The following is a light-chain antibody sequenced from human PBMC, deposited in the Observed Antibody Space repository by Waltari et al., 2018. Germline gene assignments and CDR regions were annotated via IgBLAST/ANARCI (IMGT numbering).Light chain of an antibody. CDR1: QSVLHSFNNNNY. V-gene: IGKV4-1*01. CDR2: WAS. J-gene: IGKJ4*01. CDR3: QQYYSSPPT. Sequence: DIVMTQYPDSLAVSRGARATINCKSSQSVLHSFNNNNYLAWYQQKPGQPPKLLIYWASTRESGVPDRFSGSGSGTDFTLTISSLQAEDVAVYYCQQYYSSPPTFGGGTKVEIK.